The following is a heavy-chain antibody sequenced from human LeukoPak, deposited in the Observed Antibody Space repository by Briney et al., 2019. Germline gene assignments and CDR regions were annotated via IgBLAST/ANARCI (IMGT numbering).Heavy chain of an antibody. CDR1: GFTFSSYG. D-gene: IGHD3-10*01. CDR2: ISYDGSNK. V-gene: IGHV3-30*03. J-gene: IGHJ4*02. CDR3: ARDGGWFGELYFDY. Sequence: GGSLRLSCAASGFTFSSYGIHWVRQAPGKGLEWVAVISYDGSNKYYADSVKGRFTISRDNSKNTLYLQMNSLRAEDAAVYYCARDGGWFGELYFDYWGQGTLVTVSS.